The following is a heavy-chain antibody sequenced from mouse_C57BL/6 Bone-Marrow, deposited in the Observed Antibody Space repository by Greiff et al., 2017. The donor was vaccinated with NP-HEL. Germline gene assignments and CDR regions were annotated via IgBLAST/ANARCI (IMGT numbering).Heavy chain of an antibody. CDR2: LSSGGSYT. Sequence: EVKLVESGGDLVKPGGSLKLSCAASGFTFSSYGMSWVRQTPDKRLEWVATLSSGGSYTYYPDSVKGRFTISRDNAKNTLYLQMSSLKSEDTAMYYCARMLRGFAYWGQGTLVTVSA. CDR1: GFTFSSYG. D-gene: IGHD1-1*01. CDR3: ARMLRGFAY. V-gene: IGHV5-6*01. J-gene: IGHJ3*01.